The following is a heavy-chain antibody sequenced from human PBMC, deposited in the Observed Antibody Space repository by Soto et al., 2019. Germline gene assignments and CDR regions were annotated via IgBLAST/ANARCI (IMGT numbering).Heavy chain of an antibody. CDR2: INHSGST. Sequence: ASETLSLTCAVYGGSFSGYYWSWIRQPPGKGLEWIGEINHSGSTNYNPSLKSRVTISVDTSKNQFSLKLSSVTAADTAVYYCARAHGSGSYYSYWGQGTLVTVSS. D-gene: IGHD3-10*01. CDR3: ARAHGSGSYYSY. CDR1: GGSFSGYY. V-gene: IGHV4-34*01. J-gene: IGHJ4*02.